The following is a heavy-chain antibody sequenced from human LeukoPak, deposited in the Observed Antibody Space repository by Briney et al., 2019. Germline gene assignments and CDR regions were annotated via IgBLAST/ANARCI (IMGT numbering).Heavy chain of an antibody. V-gene: IGHV1-2*04. J-gene: IGHJ6*02. CDR3: ASAARGALPYSSHDSGNYYYYGMDV. CDR1: GYTFTGYY. CDR2: INPNSCCT. D-gene: IGHD5-12*01. Sequence: AVTVSCLASGYTFTGYYIHWVRPAPGQGLEWVGWINPNSCCTNYAQEFQGWVTMTRDTYISTAYMKLSRLRSDDTAVYYCASAARGALPYSSHDSGNYYYYGMDVWGQGTTVTVSS.